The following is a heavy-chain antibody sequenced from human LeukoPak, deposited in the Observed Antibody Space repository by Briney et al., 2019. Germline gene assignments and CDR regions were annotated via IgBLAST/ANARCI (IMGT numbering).Heavy chain of an antibody. V-gene: IGHV4-39*01. D-gene: IGHD6-13*01. Sequence: SETLSLTCTVSGGSIRSSGTYWAWIRQPPGKGLEWIGSIDYSGGTSYNPSLKSRVSISVDTSNNQFSLELSSVTATDTAVYYCARRTSGYSSSFNYWGQGTPVTVSS. CDR1: GGSIRSSGTY. CDR3: ARRTSGYSSSFNY. J-gene: IGHJ4*02. CDR2: IDYSGGT.